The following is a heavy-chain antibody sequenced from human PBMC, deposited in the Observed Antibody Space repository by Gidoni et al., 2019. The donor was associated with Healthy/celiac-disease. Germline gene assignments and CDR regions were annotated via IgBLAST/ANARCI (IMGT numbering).Heavy chain of an antibody. CDR2: ISGDGGST. CDR3: AKDVEVHYYYYGMDV. V-gene: IGHV3-43*02. Sequence: EVQLVASGGGVVQPGGSLRLSCAASGFTFDDYAMHWVRQAPGKGLEWVSLISGDGGSTYYADSVKGRFTISRDNSKNSLYLQMNSLRTEDTALYYCAKDVEVHYYYYGMDVWGQGTTVTVSS. J-gene: IGHJ6*02. CDR1: GFTFDDYA.